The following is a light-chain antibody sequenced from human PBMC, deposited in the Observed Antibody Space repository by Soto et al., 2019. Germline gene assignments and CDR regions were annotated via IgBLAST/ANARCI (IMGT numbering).Light chain of an antibody. CDR3: LLHYRGGYV. J-gene: IGLJ1*01. Sequence: QAVVTQEPSLTVSPGGTVTLTCASSTGAVTSGSFPNWFQQKPGQAPRSLIFSTGNRHSWTPARFTGFLLGGKAALTLSDVRTEDEADYYCLLHYRGGYVFGPGTKVTVL. V-gene: IGLV7-43*01. CDR2: STG. CDR1: TGAVTSGSF.